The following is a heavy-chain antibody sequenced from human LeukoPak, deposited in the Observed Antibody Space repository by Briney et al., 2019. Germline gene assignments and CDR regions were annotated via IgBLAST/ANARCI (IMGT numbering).Heavy chain of an antibody. J-gene: IGHJ4*02. CDR2: IYHSGST. CDR3: ARYSGSYEIDY. CDR1: GYSISSGYY. V-gene: IGHV4-38-2*02. Sequence: SETLCLTCTVSGYSISSGYYWGWIRQPPGKGLEWIGSIYHSGSTYYNPSLKSRVTISVDTSKNQFSLKLSSVTAADTAVYYCARYSGSYEIDYWGQGTLVTVSS. D-gene: IGHD1-26*01.